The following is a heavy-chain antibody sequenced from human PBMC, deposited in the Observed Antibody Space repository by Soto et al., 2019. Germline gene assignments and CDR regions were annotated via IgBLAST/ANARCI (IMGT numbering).Heavy chain of an antibody. D-gene: IGHD3-10*01. Sequence: PAETLSLTCTVSGGSVSSGSYYWSWIRQPPGKGLEWIGYIYYSGSTNYNPSLKSRVTISVDTSKNQFSLKLSSVTAADTAVYYCALGFGGFYWADAQTQYYYGMDVWGQGTTVTVSS. CDR1: GGSVSSGSYY. CDR3: ALGFGGFYWADAQTQYYYGMDV. V-gene: IGHV4-61*01. CDR2: IYYSGST. J-gene: IGHJ6*02.